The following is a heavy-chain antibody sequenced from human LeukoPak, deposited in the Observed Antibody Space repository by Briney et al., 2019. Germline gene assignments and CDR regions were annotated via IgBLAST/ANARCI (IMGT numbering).Heavy chain of an antibody. CDR2: ISGSGGST. CDR3: AKDRDFWSSPDY. Sequence: PGGSLRLSGTASGFTFSSFAMSWVRQAPGKGLEWGSAISGSGGSTYYADSVKGRFTISRDNSKNTLYLQMNSLRAEDTAVYYCAKDRDFWSSPDYWGQGTLVTVSS. CDR1: GFTFSSFA. D-gene: IGHD3-3*01. J-gene: IGHJ4*02. V-gene: IGHV3-23*01.